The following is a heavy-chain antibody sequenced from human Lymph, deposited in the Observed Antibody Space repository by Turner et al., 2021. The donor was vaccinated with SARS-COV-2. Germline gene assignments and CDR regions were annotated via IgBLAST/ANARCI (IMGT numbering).Heavy chain of an antibody. CDR3: ARDLMEVGGMDV. CDR2: IYSGGST. CDR1: GFTVSYNY. J-gene: IGHJ6*02. D-gene: IGHD3-3*01. Sequence: EVQLVESGGGLIPPGGSLRLSCAASGFTVSYNYMTWVRQAPGKGLEWVSVIYSGGSTYYADSVKGRFTISRDSSKNTLYLQMNSLRAEDTAVYYCARDLMEVGGMDVWGQGTTVTVSS. V-gene: IGHV3-53*01.